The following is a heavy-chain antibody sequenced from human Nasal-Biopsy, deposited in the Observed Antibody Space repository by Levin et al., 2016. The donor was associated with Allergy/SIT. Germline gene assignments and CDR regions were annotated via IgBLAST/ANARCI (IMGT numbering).Heavy chain of an antibody. J-gene: IGHJ6*02. V-gene: IGHV2-5*02. CDR2: IYWDGDK. Sequence: SGPTLVKPTQTLTLTCTFSGFSLTTSGVGVGWIRHAPRKRPWSGLHSIYWDGDKHYSPSLKSRLIITKDTAKNQVVLTMSNMDPVDTATYFCAHSRIMGTSTSFHYYGLDVWGQGTTVTVS. CDR3: AHSRIMGTSTSFHYYGLDV. CDR1: GFSLTTSGVG. D-gene: IGHD2-15*01.